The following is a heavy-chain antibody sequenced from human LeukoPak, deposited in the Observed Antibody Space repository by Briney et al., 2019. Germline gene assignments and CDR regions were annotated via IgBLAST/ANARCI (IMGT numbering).Heavy chain of an antibody. V-gene: IGHV4-59*01. CDR1: GGSISSYY. Sequence: SETLPLTCTVSGGSISSYYWSWIRQPPGKGLEWIGYIHYSGTTNYNPSLKSRVTISVDTSKNQFSLKLSSVTAADTAVYFCARVSWFPGTSYYYMDVWSKGTTVTVSS. CDR3: ARVSWFPGTSYYYMDV. D-gene: IGHD1-1*01. CDR2: IHYSGTT. J-gene: IGHJ6*03.